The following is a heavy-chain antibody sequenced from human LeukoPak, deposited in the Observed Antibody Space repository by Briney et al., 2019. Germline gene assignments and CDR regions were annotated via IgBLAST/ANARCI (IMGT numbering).Heavy chain of an antibody. Sequence: GASVKVSCKASGYTFTSYAMNWVRQAPGQGLEWMGGIIPIFGTANYAQKFQGRVTITADESTSTAYMELSSLRSEDTAVYYCARDLICSSTSCYGHYWGQGTLVTVSS. J-gene: IGHJ4*02. CDR2: IIPIFGTA. D-gene: IGHD2-2*01. CDR1: GYTFTSYA. V-gene: IGHV1-69*13. CDR3: ARDLICSSTSCYGHY.